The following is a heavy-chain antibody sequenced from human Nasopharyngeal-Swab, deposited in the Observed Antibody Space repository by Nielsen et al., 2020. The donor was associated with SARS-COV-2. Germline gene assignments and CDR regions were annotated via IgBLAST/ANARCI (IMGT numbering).Heavy chain of an antibody. CDR3: ARDAAGTANSGFDY. CDR2: IYCGGSST. D-gene: IGHD1-1*01. J-gene: IGHJ4*02. V-gene: IGHV3-23*03. Sequence: GESLKTSCAASGFTFSSYAMSWVRQAPGKGLEWVSVIYCGGSSTYYADPVKGRFTISRDNSKNTLDLQMNSLRAEDTAIYYCARDAAGTANSGFDYWGQGTLVTVSS. CDR1: GFTFSSYA.